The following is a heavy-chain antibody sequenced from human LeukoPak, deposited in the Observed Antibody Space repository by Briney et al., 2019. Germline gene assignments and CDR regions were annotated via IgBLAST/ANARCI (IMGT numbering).Heavy chain of an antibody. D-gene: IGHD2-2*01. J-gene: IGHJ3*02. CDR2: INHSGST. CDR3: ARSPSGGGKDAFDI. Sequence: SETLSLTCTVSGDSISTYYWSWIRQPPGKGLEWIGEINHSGSTNYNPSLKSRVTISVDTSKNHFSLRLSSVTAADTAVYYCARSPSGGGKDAFDIWGQGTMVTVSS. CDR1: GDSISTYY. V-gene: IGHV4-34*01.